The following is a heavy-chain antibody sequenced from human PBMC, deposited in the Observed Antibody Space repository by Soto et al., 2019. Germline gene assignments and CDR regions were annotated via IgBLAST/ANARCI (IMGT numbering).Heavy chain of an antibody. CDR2: INAGNGNT. D-gene: IGHD2-21*02. CDR1: GYTFTSYA. CDR3: ARSIVVVTALDY. V-gene: IGHV1-3*05. J-gene: IGHJ4*02. Sequence: QVQLVQSGAEEKKPGASVKVSCKASGYTFTSYAMHWVRQAPGQRLEWMGWINAGNGNTKYSQKFQGRVTITRDTSASTADMELSSLRSEDTAVYYCARSIVVVTALDYWGQVTLVTVSS.